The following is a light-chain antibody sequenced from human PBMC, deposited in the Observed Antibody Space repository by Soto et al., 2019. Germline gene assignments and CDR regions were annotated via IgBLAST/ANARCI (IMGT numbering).Light chain of an antibody. CDR3: QQVNSFPWT. J-gene: IGKJ1*01. CDR2: AAS. Sequence: DLQDAPSPLSLLASVGDRVPLPCPASQGISSWLAWFQQKPGKAPKLLIYAASTLQSGVPSRFSGSGSGTDFTLTITSLQPEDFATYYCQQVNSFPWTCGQGTKGDIK. CDR1: QGISSW. V-gene: IGKV1-12*01.